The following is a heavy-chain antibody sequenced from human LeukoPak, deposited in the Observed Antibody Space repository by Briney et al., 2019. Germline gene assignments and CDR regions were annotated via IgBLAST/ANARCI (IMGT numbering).Heavy chain of an antibody. D-gene: IGHD1-26*01. CDR2: TYYRSKWYN. Sequence: SQTLSLTCAICGDSVSSISAACNSIRQSPSRCLEWLGRTYYRSKWYNEYALSVKSRITINPDTSKNQFSLQLNSVTPEDTAVYYCARGGSYSFDCWGQGTLVTVSS. CDR1: GDSVSSISAA. CDR3: ARGGSYSFDC. J-gene: IGHJ4*02. V-gene: IGHV6-1*01.